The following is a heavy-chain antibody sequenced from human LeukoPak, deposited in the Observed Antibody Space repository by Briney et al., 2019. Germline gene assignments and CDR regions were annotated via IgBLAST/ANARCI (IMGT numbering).Heavy chain of an antibody. CDR2: IYYSGST. V-gene: IGHV4-31*03. D-gene: IGHD3-9*01. Sequence: SQTLSLTCTVPGGSISSGGYYWSWIRQHPGKGLEWIGYIYYSGSTYYNPSLKSRVTISVDTSKNQFSLKLSSVTAADTAVYYCARGEGDILTGYYFDYWGQGTLVTVSS. CDR1: GGSISSGGYY. CDR3: ARGEGDILTGYYFDY. J-gene: IGHJ4*02.